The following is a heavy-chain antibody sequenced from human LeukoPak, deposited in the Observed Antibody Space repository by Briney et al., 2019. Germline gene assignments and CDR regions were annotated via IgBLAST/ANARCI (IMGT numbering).Heavy chain of an antibody. D-gene: IGHD3-10*01. CDR2: IKKDGSAK. Sequence: PGGSLRLSCGASGFTFSTYWMGWVRQTPEKGLEWVADIKKDGSAKYYVDSVKGRFTISRDNAKNSLFLQMNSLRAEDTAVYYCARDPYASGSYGRRGWVYYMDVWGKGTTVTISS. V-gene: IGHV3-7*01. CDR1: GFTFSTYW. J-gene: IGHJ6*03. CDR3: ARDPYASGSYGRRGWVYYMDV.